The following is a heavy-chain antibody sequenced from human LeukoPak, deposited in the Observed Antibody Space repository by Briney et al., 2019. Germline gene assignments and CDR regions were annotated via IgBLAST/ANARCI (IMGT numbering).Heavy chain of an antibody. Sequence: SETLSLTCTVSGGSISSYYWSWIRQPPGKGLEWIGYIYYSGSTNYNPSLKSRVTISVDTSKNQFSLKLSSVTAADTAVYYCARATYVVGATYDYWGQGNLVTVSA. CDR2: IYYSGST. D-gene: IGHD1-26*01. CDR3: ARATYVVGATYDY. CDR1: GGSISSYY. V-gene: IGHV4-59*01. J-gene: IGHJ4*02.